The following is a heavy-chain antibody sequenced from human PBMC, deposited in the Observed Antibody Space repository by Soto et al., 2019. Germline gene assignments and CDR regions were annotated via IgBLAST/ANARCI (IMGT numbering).Heavy chain of an antibody. CDR1: GFTFSSYW. V-gene: IGHV3-7*01. CDR2: SKKDGSEK. CDR3: ASASAARTFDDAFDI. Sequence: PGGSLRLSCAASGFTFSSYWMSWVRQAPGKGLEWVANSKKDGSEKYYVESVKGRFTIYRDNAKNSLYLQINSLRAEDTAVYYCASASAARTFDDAFDIWDQGTMGTVSS. D-gene: IGHD6-6*01. J-gene: IGHJ3*02.